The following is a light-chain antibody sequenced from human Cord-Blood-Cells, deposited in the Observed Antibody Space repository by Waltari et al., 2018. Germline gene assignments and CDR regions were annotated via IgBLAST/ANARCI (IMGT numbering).Light chain of an antibody. J-gene: IGLJ1*01. CDR3: SSYTSSSTLYV. CDR1: SSDVGGYNY. V-gene: IGLV2-14*01. Sequence: SAMTQPASVSGSPGQSITIPCTGISSDVGGYNYVSWYQQQPGKAPKLMIYDVSNRPSGVSNRFSGSKSGNTAALTIAGLQAEDEADYYCSSYTSSSTLYVFGTGTKVTVL. CDR2: DVS.